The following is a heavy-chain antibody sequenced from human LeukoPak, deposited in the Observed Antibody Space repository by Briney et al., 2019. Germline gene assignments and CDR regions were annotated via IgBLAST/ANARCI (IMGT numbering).Heavy chain of an antibody. D-gene: IGHD6-13*01. Sequence: PGGSLRLSCAASVFSFATYGMGWVRQAPGRGLEWVSSVSGGDPTTYYADSVKGRFTISRDNSKNTLYLQMNSLRAEDTATYYCAKDHGSSDWYYFDYWGQGTLVTVSS. V-gene: IGHV3-23*01. CDR1: VFSFATYG. CDR2: VSGGDPTT. J-gene: IGHJ4*02. CDR3: AKDHGSSDWYYFDY.